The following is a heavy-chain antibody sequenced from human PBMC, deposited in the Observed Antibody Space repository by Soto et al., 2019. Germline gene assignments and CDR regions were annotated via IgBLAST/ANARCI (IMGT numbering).Heavy chain of an antibody. CDR1: FTTYS. D-gene: IGHD3-10*01. V-gene: IGHV3-23*01. Sequence: FTTYSMTWVRQPPGKGMAWVSVITGSASHSYYADSVKGPFTISRDNSRNSLLFQMDSLRADDTAVYFCAKGASTEFLFCFGDWGHGTLGTVSS. J-gene: IGHJ4*01. CDR2: ITGSASHS. CDR3: AKGASTEFLFCFGD.